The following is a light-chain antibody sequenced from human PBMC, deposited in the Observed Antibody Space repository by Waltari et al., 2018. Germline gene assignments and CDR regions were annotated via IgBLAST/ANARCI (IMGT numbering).Light chain of an antibody. CDR1: QMVSSY. CDR2: DAS. J-gene: IGKJ4*01. CDR3: QQRSNWPRLT. Sequence: EIVLTQSPATLSFSPGERATLSCRASQMVSSYLAWYQQKPGQAPRLLIYDASNRATGIPARFSGSGSGTDFTLTISSLEPEDFAVYYCQQRSNWPRLTFGGGTKVEIK. V-gene: IGKV3-11*01.